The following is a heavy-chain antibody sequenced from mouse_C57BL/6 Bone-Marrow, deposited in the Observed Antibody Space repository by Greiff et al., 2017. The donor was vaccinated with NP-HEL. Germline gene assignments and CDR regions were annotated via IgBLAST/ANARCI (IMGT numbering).Heavy chain of an antibody. V-gene: IGHV5-4*01. Sequence: EVQRVESGGGLVKPGGSLKLSCAASGFTFSSYAMSWVRQTPEKRLEWVATISDGGSYTYYPDNVKGRFTISRDNAKNNLYLQMSHLKSEDTAMYYCAREGFPWYFDGWGTGTTVTVSS. J-gene: IGHJ1*03. CDR1: GFTFSSYA. CDR3: AREGFPWYFDG. CDR2: ISDGGSYT.